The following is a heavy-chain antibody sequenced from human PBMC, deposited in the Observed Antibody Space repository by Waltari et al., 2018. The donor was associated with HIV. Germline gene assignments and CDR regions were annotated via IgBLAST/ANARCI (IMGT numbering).Heavy chain of an antibody. J-gene: IGHJ6*02. V-gene: IGHV1-69*04. CDR1: VGSFTSYD. CDR3: ARMVVAATLLLSNYYGMDV. CDR2: IIPILGIA. Sequence: QVQLVQSGAEVKKPGSSVKVSCKASVGSFTSYDTSWRRHAPGQGLEGVGRIIPILGIANYAQKFQGRVTITADKSTSTAYMELSSLRSEDTAVYYCARMVVAATLLLSNYYGMDVWGQGTTVTVSS. D-gene: IGHD2-15*01.